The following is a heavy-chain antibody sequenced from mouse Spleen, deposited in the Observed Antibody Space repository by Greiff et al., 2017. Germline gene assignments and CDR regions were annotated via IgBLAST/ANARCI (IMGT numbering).Heavy chain of an antibody. D-gene: IGHD2-13*01. Sequence: QVQLQQPGAELVKPGASVKLSCKASGYTFTSYWMQWVKQRPGQGLEWIGEIDPSDSYTNYNQKFKGKATLTVDTSSSTAYMQLSSLTSEDSAVYYCARWDGDYPYYAMDYWGQGTSVTVSS. J-gene: IGHJ4*01. CDR3: ARWDGDYPYYAMDY. V-gene: IGHV1-50*01. CDR1: GYTFTSYW. CDR2: IDPSDSYT.